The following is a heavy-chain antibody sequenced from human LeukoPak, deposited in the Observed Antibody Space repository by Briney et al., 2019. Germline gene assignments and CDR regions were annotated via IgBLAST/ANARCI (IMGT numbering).Heavy chain of an antibody. J-gene: IGHJ6*03. CDR1: GLTFSSYA. CDR2: ISGSGGTT. Sequence: GGSLRLSWVASGLTFSSYAMNWVRQAPGKGLQWVSSISGSGGTTYIADSVKGRFTISRDNSKNTLFLEMNSLRVEDTALYYCAKGAVESLDYYFYMEVWGTGTTVTVSS. CDR3: AKGAVESLDYYFYMEV. V-gene: IGHV3-23*01.